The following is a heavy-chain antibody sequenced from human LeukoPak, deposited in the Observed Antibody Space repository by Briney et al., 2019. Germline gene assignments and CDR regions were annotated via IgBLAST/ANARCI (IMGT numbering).Heavy chain of an antibody. CDR3: AREGELRRLSGY. Sequence: ASVKVSCKASGYTFTGYYMHWVRQAPGQGLEWMGRINPNSGGTNYAQKFQGRVTMTRDTSISTAYMELSRLRSDDTAVYYCAREGELRRLSGYWGQGTLVTVSS. J-gene: IGHJ4*02. V-gene: IGHV1-2*06. CDR1: GYTFTGYY. D-gene: IGHD1-26*01. CDR2: INPNSGGT.